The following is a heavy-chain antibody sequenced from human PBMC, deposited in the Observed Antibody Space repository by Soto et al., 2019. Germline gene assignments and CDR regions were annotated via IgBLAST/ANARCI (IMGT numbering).Heavy chain of an antibody. J-gene: IGHJ6*02. D-gene: IGHD6-13*01. CDR3: ARASAAAGTRYYYYGMDV. Sequence: GGSLRLSCAASGFTFSSYDMHWVRQATGKGLEWVSAIGTAGDPYYPGSVKGRFTISRENAKNSLYLQMNSLRAGDTAVYYCARASAAAGTRYYYYGMDVWGQGTTVTVSS. CDR2: IGTAGDP. CDR1: GFTFSSYD. V-gene: IGHV3-13*05.